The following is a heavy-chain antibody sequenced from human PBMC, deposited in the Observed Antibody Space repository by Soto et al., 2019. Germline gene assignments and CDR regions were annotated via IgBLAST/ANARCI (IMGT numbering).Heavy chain of an antibody. D-gene: IGHD2-2*02. J-gene: IGHJ4*02. V-gene: IGHV3-30-3*01. CDR1: GFTFSSYA. Sequence: PGGSLRLSCAASGFTFSSYAMHWVRQAPGKGLEWVAVISYDGSNKYYADSVKGRFTISRDDSKNTLYLQMNSLRAEDTAVFYCARDRLDVVVPAAILAYWGQGTLVTVS. CDR3: ARDRLDVVVPAAILAY. CDR2: ISYDGSNK.